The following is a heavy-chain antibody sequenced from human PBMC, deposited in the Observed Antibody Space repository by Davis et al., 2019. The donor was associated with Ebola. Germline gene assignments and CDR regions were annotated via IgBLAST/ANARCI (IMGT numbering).Heavy chain of an antibody. CDR2: ISGDGGST. CDR1: GFTFDDYA. V-gene: IGHV3-43*02. CDR3: AKGGNEPIVVVPAAIKTTGYSSSWPDY. D-gene: IGHD2-2*01. J-gene: IGHJ4*02. Sequence: GESLKISCAASGFTFDDYAMHWVRQAPGKGLEWVSLISGDGGSTYYADSVKGRFTISRDNSKNSLYLQMNSLRTEDTALYYCAKGGNEPIVVVPAAIKTTGYSSSWPDYWGQGTLVTVSS.